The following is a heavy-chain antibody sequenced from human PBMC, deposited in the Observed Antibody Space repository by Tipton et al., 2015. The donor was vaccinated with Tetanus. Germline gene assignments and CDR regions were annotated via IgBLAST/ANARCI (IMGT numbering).Heavy chain of an antibody. J-gene: IGHJ4*02. CDR2: INHSGSS. CDR3: ARDSRVLGPWFY. Sequence: TLSLTCTVSGGSISSFNYYWGWIRQPPGKGLEWIGEINHSGSSNYNPSLKSRVTISVDTSKNQFSLKLSSVTAADTAVYYCARDSRVLGPWFYWGQGTLVTVSS. V-gene: IGHV4-39*07. D-gene: IGHD3-16*01. CDR1: GGSISSFNYY.